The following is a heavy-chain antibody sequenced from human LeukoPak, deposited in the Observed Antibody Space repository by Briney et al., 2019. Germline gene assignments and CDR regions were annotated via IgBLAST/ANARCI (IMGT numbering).Heavy chain of an antibody. CDR2: IYSGGNT. D-gene: IGHD3-22*01. CDR1: GFSVSTNY. CDR3: ATDGGRYYFDTSGPY. Sequence: GGSLRLSCAASGFSVSTNYMSWVRQAPGRGLEWVSVIYSGGNTYYADSVKGRFTISRDNSKNALYLQMNSLSAEDTAVYYCATDGGRYYFDTSGPYWGQGTLVTVSS. V-gene: IGHV3-66*01. J-gene: IGHJ4*02.